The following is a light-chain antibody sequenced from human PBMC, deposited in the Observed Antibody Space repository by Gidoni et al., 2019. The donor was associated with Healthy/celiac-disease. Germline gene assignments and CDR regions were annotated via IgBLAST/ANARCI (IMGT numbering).Light chain of an antibody. CDR2: AAS. Sequence: DIQMTQSPSSLSASVGDSVTITCRASQSISSYLNWYQQKPGKAPKLLIYAASSLQSGVPSRFSGSGSGTEFTLTISSLQTEDFATYYCQQSYSTRITFGQGTRLEIK. J-gene: IGKJ5*01. CDR3: QQSYSTRIT. CDR1: QSISSY. V-gene: IGKV1-39*01.